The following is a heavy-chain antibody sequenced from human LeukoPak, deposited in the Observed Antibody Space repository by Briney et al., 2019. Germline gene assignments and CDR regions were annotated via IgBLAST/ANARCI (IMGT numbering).Heavy chain of an antibody. CDR3: ARDKVPGDY. D-gene: IGHD7-27*01. J-gene: IGHJ4*02. CDR2: IYYSGST. V-gene: IGHV4-59*01. CDR1: GGSISSYY. Sequence: PSETLSLTCTVSGGSISSYYWSWIRQPPGKGLEWIGYIYYSGSTNYNPSLKSRVTISVDTSKNQFSLKLRSVTAADTAVYYCARDKVPGDYWGQGTLVTVSS.